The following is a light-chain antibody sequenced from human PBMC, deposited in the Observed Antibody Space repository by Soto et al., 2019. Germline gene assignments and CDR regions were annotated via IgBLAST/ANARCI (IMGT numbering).Light chain of an antibody. J-gene: IGLJ1*01. CDR1: SSDVGAYSY. Sequence: QSALTQPPSVSGSPGQSITISCTGTSSDVGAYSYVSWYQQHPGKAPKLMIYEVTNRPSGVSNRFSGSKSGNTASLTISGLQAEDEADYYCSSYTSSSTLYVFGTGTKVTVL. CDR3: SSYTSSSTLYV. V-gene: IGLV2-14*01. CDR2: EVT.